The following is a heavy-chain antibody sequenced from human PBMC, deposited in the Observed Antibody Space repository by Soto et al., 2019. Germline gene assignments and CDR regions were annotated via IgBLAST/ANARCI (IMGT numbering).Heavy chain of an antibody. CDR1: GLTFSNAW. Sequence: EVRLVESGGGLVKPGGSLRLSCAASGLTFSNAWMNWVRQAPGKGLEWVDRIKSKTNGGTTDYAAPVKDRFTNSRDDSKKTLDLQMNSLKTEDTAVYYCVTDAMASYYFDDWGQGTLVTVSS. D-gene: IGHD2-8*01. CDR2: IKSKTNGGTT. CDR3: VTDAMASYYFDD. J-gene: IGHJ4*02. V-gene: IGHV3-15*07.